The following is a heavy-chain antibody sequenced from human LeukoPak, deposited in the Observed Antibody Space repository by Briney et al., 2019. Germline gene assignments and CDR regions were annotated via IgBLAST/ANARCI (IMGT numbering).Heavy chain of an antibody. D-gene: IGHD3-10*01. J-gene: IGHJ4*02. CDR3: AQTGDKYGSFEY. CDR2: IFYDGSNK. CDR1: GFTFNRSG. V-gene: IGHV3-33*01. Sequence: GGSLRLSCAASGFTFNRSGMHWVRQAPGKGLEWVALIFYDGSNKYFADSVKGRFTISRDNSKSMLYLQMNSLRAEDTAVYYCAQTGDKYGSFEYWGQGTLVTVPS.